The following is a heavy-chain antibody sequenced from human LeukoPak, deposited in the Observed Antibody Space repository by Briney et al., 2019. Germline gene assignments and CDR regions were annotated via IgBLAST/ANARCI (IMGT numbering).Heavy chain of an antibody. CDR1: GFTFSSYA. J-gene: IGHJ4*02. V-gene: IGHV3-30-3*01. CDR2: ISYDGSNK. D-gene: IGHD6-6*01. Sequence: PGGSLRLSCAASGFTFSSYAMHWVRQAPGKGLEWVAVISYDGSNKYYADSVKGRFTISRDNAKNSLHLQMNSLRAEDTAVYYCAREGQLEDFDYWGQGTLVTVSS. CDR3: AREGQLEDFDY.